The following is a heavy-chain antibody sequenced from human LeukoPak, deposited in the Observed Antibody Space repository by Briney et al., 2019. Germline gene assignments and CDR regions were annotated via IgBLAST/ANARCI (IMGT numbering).Heavy chain of an antibody. CDR1: GFTFSSYS. Sequence: GGPLRLSCAASGFTFSSYSMNWVRQAPGKGLEWVSSISSSSSYIYYADSVKGRFTISRDNAKNSLYLQMNSLRAEDTAVYYCARDPSYYDSSGRYYYYMDVWGKGTTVTVSS. V-gene: IGHV3-21*01. CDR3: ARDPSYYDSSGRYYYYMDV. J-gene: IGHJ6*03. CDR2: ISSSSSYI. D-gene: IGHD3-22*01.